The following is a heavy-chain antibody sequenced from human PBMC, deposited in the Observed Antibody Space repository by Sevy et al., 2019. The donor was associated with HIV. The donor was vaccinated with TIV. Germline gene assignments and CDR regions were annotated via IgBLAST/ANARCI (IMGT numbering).Heavy chain of an antibody. J-gene: IGHJ4*02. CDR1: GFTFSTHW. CDR2: INSDGSST. D-gene: IGHD2-15*01. V-gene: IGHV3-74*01. CDR3: ARSPPVAHFDS. Sequence: GGSLRLSCAASGFTFSTHWMHWVRQAPGKGLMWVSRINSDGSSTSYAASVKGRFTISRDNAKNTLYLQMNNLRADDTAVYYCARSPPVAHFDSWGQGTLVTVSS.